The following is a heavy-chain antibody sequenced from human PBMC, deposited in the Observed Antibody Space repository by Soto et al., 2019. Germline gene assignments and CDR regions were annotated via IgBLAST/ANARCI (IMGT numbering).Heavy chain of an antibody. V-gene: IGHV4-30-4*01. CDR2: IYYSGST. CDR1: GGSISSGDYY. CDR3: ARGPPSMVRGVTAFDY. Sequence: SETLSLTCTVSGGSISSGDYYWSWIRQPPGKGLEWIGYIYYSGSTYYNPSLKSRVTISVDTSKNQFSLKLSSVTAADTAVYYCARGPPSMVRGVTAFDYWGQGTLVTVSS. D-gene: IGHD3-10*01. J-gene: IGHJ4*02.